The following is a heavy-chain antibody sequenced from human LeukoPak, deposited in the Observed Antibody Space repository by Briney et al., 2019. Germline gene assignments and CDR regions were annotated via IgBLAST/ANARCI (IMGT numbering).Heavy chain of an antibody. D-gene: IGHD3-3*01. CDR2: INPSGGST. Sequence: ASVKVSCKASGYTFTSYYMHWVRQAPGQGLEWMGIINPSGGSTSYAQKFQGRVTITADKSTSTAYMELSSLRSEDTAVYYCARAPPDDFWKNYMDVWGKGTTVTVSS. CDR1: GYTFTSYY. J-gene: IGHJ6*03. CDR3: ARAPPDDFWKNYMDV. V-gene: IGHV1-46*01.